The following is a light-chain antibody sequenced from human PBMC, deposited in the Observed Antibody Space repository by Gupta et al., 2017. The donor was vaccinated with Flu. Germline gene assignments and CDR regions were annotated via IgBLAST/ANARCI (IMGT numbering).Light chain of an antibody. Sequence: SVELTQPPSVSVSPGQTARITCSGDALPKQYAYWYHQKPGQAPVLVICKDTERPSGIPERFSGSGSGTTVTLTISGVQAEDEADYYCQSADSSGNVVFGGGTKLTVL. V-gene: IGLV3-25*02. J-gene: IGLJ2*01. CDR2: KDT. CDR1: ALPKQY. CDR3: QSADSSGNVV.